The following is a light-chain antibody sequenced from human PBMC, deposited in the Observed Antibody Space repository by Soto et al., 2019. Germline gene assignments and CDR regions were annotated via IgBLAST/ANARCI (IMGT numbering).Light chain of an antibody. CDR2: GAS. CDR1: QTVGTN. CDR3: QQYHNWPRT. J-gene: IGKJ1*01. V-gene: IGKV3-15*01. Sequence: EIVMTQSPATLSVSPGERATLSCRASQTVGTNLAWYQQKPGQVPRLLIYGASTRATGIPARFSGSGSGTEFTLTISSLQSEDFAVYYCQQYHNWPRTFGQGTKVEIK.